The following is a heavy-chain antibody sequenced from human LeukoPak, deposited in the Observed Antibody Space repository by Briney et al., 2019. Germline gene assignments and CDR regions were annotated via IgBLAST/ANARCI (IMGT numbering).Heavy chain of an antibody. CDR1: GFTFDSYA. J-gene: IGHJ4*02. CDR3: ANNGGVAVAGSFDN. D-gene: IGHD6-19*01. V-gene: IGHV3-23*01. CDR2: VSASGAGT. Sequence: PGRSLRLSCAASGFTFDSYAMTWVRQAPGKGLEWVSTVSASGAGTYFADSVKGRFTISRDNSKNTLYLQMNYLRAEDTAVYYCANNGGVAVAGSFDNWGQGTLVTVSS.